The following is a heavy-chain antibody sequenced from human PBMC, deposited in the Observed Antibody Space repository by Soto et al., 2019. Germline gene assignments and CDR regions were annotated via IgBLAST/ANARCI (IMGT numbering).Heavy chain of an antibody. CDR3: AKYHMPYSGGACPFDY. Sequence: GGSLRLSCAASGFTFSSYAMSWVRQAPGKGLEWVSAISGRGGSTYSADSGKGRFTISRDNSKNTLYLQMNSPRAEDRSVYSSAKYHMPYSGGACPFDYWGQGTLVTVSS. V-gene: IGHV3-23*01. CDR2: ISGRGGST. J-gene: IGHJ4*02. D-gene: IGHD2-21*02. CDR1: GFTFSSYA.